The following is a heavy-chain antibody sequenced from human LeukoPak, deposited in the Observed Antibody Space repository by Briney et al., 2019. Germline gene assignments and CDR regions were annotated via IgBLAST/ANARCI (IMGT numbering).Heavy chain of an antibody. CDR2: ISSSSSYI. CDR1: GFTFSSYS. D-gene: IGHD3-22*01. Sequence: GGSLRLSCAASGFTFSSYSMNWVRQAPREGLEWVSSISSSSSYIYYADSVKGRFTISRDNAKNSLYLQMYSLRAEDTAVYYCARYYASIGDAFDIWGQGTMVTVSS. J-gene: IGHJ3*02. V-gene: IGHV3-21*01. CDR3: ARYYASIGDAFDI.